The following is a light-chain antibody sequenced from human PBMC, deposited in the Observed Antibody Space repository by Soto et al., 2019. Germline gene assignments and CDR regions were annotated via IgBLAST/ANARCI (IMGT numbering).Light chain of an antibody. CDR2: DAS. CDR3: QQRSNWPST. J-gene: IGKJ4*01. CDR1: QSVSTY. Sequence: EIVLTQSPVTLSLSPGERATLSCRASQSVSTYLAWYQQEPGQAPRLLIYDASSRATGIPARFSGSGSGTDFTLTISSLEPEDFAVYYCQQRSNWPSTFGGGTKVDIK. V-gene: IGKV3-11*01.